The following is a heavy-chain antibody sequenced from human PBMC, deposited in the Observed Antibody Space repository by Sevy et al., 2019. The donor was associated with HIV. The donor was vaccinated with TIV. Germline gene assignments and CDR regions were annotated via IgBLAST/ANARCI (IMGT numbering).Heavy chain of an antibody. CDR2: LSFGCGEI. V-gene: IGHV3-23*01. J-gene: IGHJ4*02. D-gene: IGHD2-8*01. CDR3: AREGGTKPHDY. CDR1: GFTFSKYS. Sequence: GGSLRLSCAASGFTFSKYSMSWVSQPPGEGLGWVSTLSFGCGEINYTDSVKGRFTITRANSKSSVYLQMNNLRPGDTAVYYCAREGGTKPHDYWSQGTLVTVSS.